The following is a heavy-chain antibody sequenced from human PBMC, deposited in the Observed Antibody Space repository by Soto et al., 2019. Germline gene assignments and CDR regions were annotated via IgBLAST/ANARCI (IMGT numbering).Heavy chain of an antibody. CDR1: GGSISSYY. CDR3: ASQYCTNGVCHQPGYYYYGMDV. Sequence: SXTLSLTCTVSGGSISSYYWSWIRQPPGKGLEWIGYIYYSGSTNYNPSLKSRVTISVDTSKNQFSLKLSSVTAADTAVYYCASQYCTNGVCHQPGYYYYGMDVWGQGTTVTVSS. V-gene: IGHV4-59*01. J-gene: IGHJ6*02. D-gene: IGHD2-8*01. CDR2: IYYSGST.